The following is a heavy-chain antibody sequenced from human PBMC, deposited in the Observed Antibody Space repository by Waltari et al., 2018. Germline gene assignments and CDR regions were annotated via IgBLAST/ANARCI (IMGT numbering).Heavy chain of an antibody. CDR2: IIPIFGTA. J-gene: IGHJ6*02. V-gene: IGHV1-69*13. D-gene: IGHD6-13*01. CDR1: GGTFSSYA. Sequence: QVQLVQSGAEVKKPGSSVKVSCKASGGTFSSYAISWVRQAPGQGLEWMGGIIPIFGTANYAHKFQGRVTITEDEYTSTAYMELSSLRSEDTAVYYCARGRAEAGRIWDGMDVWGQGTTVTVSS. CDR3: ARGRAEAGRIWDGMDV.